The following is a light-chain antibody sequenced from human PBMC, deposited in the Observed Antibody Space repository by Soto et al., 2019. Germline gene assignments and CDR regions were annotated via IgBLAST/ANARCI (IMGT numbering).Light chain of an antibody. Sequence: QSVLTQPPSASGTPGQRVTISCSGSSSNIGSNTVNWYQQLPGTAPKLLIYSNNQRPSGVPDRFSGSKSGTSASLAISGLQSEDDAVYYCAAWDDSRYGLYVFGTGTKVTVL. V-gene: IGLV1-44*01. J-gene: IGLJ1*01. CDR3: AAWDDSRYGLYV. CDR2: SNN. CDR1: SSNIGSNT.